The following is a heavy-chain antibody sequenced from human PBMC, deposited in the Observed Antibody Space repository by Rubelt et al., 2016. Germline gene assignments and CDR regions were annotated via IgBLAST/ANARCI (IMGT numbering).Heavy chain of an antibody. V-gene: IGHV3-23*04. CDR3: ATEVDYYGSGGRYYHFGMDV. J-gene: IGHJ6*02. CDR2: ISGSGGTT. Sequence: EVQLVESGGGLLQPGGSLRLSCAASGFTFSSYGMSWVRQSPGKGLEWVSGISGSGGTTYYANSVKGRFTISRDNSKNTLYLQMNSLRAGDTALDYCATEVDYYGSGGRYYHFGMDVWGQGTTVTVSS. D-gene: IGHD3-10*01. CDR1: GFTFSSYG.